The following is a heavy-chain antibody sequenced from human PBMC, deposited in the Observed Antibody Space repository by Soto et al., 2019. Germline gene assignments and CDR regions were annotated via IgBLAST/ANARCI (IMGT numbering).Heavy chain of an antibody. D-gene: IGHD4-4*01. CDR3: GRLIHCLTTSCHFDY. CDR1: GGSISSSSYY. J-gene: IGHJ4*02. CDR2: INYSGTT. V-gene: IGHV4-39*01. Sequence: SETLSLTCTVSGGSISSSSYYWAWVRQPPGKGPEWIGSINYSGTTYYNSSLKSRFTISVDTSKNHFSLKLSSVPAADTSVFYCGRLIHCLTTSCHFDYGGQGSLVTVS.